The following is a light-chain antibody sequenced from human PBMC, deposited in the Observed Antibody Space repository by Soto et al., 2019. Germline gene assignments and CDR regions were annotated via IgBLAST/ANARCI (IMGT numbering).Light chain of an antibody. Sequence: QSALTQPPSVSGAPGQRVTTSCPGSGSKFGAGYDVHWYQQLPGTAPKLLIYGNSNRPSGVPDRFSGSKSGTSASLAITGLQAEDEADYYCQSYDRSLSGSGFYVFGTGTKVTVL. V-gene: IGLV1-40*01. CDR1: GSKFGAGYD. J-gene: IGLJ1*01. CDR2: GNS. CDR3: QSYDRSLSGSGFYV.